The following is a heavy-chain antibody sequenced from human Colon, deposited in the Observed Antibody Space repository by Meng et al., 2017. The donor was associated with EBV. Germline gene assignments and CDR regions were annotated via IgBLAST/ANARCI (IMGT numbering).Heavy chain of an antibody. V-gene: IGHV7-4-1*02. CDR1: GYTFTRYP. CDR3: GTLKYTSGFYGPAY. Sequence: QVRVVQSGSELKKPGASVKVSCKASGYTFTRYPMNWVRQAPGAGLEWMGWISTNTGNPTYAQGFTGRFVFSVDTSVSTAYLQISSLKAEDTAVYYCGTLKYTSGFYGPAYWGQGALVTVSS. J-gene: IGHJ4*02. D-gene: IGHD6-19*01. CDR2: ISTNTGNP.